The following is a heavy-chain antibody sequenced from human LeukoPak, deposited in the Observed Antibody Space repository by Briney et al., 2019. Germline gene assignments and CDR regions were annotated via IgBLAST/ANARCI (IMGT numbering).Heavy chain of an antibody. CDR1: TGSISTYY. V-gene: IGHV4-59*08. D-gene: IGHD2-15*01. Sequence: PSETLSLTCSVSTGSISTYYWSWIRQSPGKGLEWIGYIYHGGTTSYNPSLKRRVTISVDSPKNQFFLRLTSLTAAATALYSCARHGGSLDYFDSWGPGSLVIVSS. CDR3: ARHGGSLDYFDS. CDR2: IYHGGTT. J-gene: IGHJ4*02.